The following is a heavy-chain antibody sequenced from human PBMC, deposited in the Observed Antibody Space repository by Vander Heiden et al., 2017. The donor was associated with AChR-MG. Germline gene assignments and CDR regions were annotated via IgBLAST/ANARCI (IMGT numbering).Heavy chain of an antibody. CDR3: ARTGMVRDQNAGFFDY. CDR1: GFTFSSYG. Sequence: QVQLVESGRGVVQPGRALRRSWAASGFTFSSYGMHWVRQAPGKGLEWVAVIWYDGSNKYYADSVKGRFTISRDNSKNTLYLQMNSLRAEDTAVYYCARTGMVRDQNAGFFDYWCQGTLVTVSS. CDR2: IWYDGSNK. D-gene: IGHD3-10*01. J-gene: IGHJ4*02. V-gene: IGHV3-33*01.